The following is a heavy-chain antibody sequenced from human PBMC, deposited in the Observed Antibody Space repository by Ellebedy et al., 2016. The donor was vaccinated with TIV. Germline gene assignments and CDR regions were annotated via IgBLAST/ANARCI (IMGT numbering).Heavy chain of an antibody. CDR1: GFTFSSYD. CDR2: SSSDGSRT. D-gene: IGHD6-19*01. Sequence: GESLKISCAASGFTFSSYDMHWVRQAPGQGLVWVSRSSSDGSRTYADSVKGRFTMSRDNAKNTLYLEMNSLRAEDTAVYYCARVEVGRSGPSYGMDVWGQGTSVTVSS. J-gene: IGHJ6*02. CDR3: ARVEVGRSGPSYGMDV. V-gene: IGHV3-74*01.